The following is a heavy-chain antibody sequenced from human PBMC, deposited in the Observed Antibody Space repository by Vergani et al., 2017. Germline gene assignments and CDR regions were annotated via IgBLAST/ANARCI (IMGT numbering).Heavy chain of an antibody. Sequence: EVQLLESGGGLVQPGGSLRLSCAASGFTFSSYAMSWVRQAPGKGLEWLGRIDWADDKFYNTSLKTRLTFSKDTSKSQVVLTMTNMEPLDTATYYCARIHNYYQNDVHLAFDKWGRGIRVTVSS. CDR2: IDWADDKF. CDR1: GFTFSSYA. J-gene: IGHJ4*02. D-gene: IGHD3-10*01. CDR3: ARIHNYYQNDVHLAFDK. V-gene: IGHV3-23*01.